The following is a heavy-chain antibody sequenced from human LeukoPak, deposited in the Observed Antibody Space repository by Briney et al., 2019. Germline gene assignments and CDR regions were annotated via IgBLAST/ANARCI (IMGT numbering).Heavy chain of an antibody. CDR1: GYTFTNYS. CDR3: VRDYFCSGSTCDDCFDP. V-gene: IGHV1-18*01. CDR2: ISTYDHDT. D-gene: IGHD1-26*01. J-gene: IGHJ5*02. Sequence: ASVKVSCKASGYTFTNYSISWVRQAPGQGLEWMAWISTYDHDTNYAQKFRGRVTMTTDTSTSTAYMELRSLGSDDTAVYYCVRDYFCSGSTCDDCFDPWGQGTLVTVSS.